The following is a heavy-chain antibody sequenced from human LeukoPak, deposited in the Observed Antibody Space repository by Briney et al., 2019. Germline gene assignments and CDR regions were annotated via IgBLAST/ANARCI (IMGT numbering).Heavy chain of an antibody. CDR1: GGTFNNYT. Sequence: ASVKVSCKASGGTFNNYTISWVRQAPGQGLEWMGWINPNSGGTNYAQKFQGRVTMTRDTSISTAYMELSRLRSDDTAVYYCARLPDQLVAWFDPWGQGTLVTVSS. CDR3: ARLPDQLVAWFDP. V-gene: IGHV1-2*02. CDR2: INPNSGGT. D-gene: IGHD6-6*01. J-gene: IGHJ5*02.